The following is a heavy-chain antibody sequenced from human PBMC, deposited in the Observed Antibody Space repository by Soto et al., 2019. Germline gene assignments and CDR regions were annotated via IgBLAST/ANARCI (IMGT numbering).Heavy chain of an antibody. V-gene: IGHV1-69*06. D-gene: IGHD1-26*01. CDR2: IIPIFGTA. J-gene: IGHJ6*02. CDR1: GGTFSSYA. Sequence: ASVKVSCKASGGTFSSYAISWVRQAPGQGLEWMGGIIPIFGTANYAQKFQGRVTITADKSTSTAYMELSSLRSEDTAVYYCARANSGSYSSDNYSYGMAVWGQGTTVTVSS. CDR3: ARANSGSYSSDNYSYGMAV.